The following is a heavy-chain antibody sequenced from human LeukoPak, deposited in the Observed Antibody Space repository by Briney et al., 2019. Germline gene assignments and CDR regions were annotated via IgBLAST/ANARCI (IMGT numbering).Heavy chain of an antibody. V-gene: IGHV1-18*01. CDR3: ARDRRGWVYCANGVCSDAVDI. CDR1: GCSFTRYG. J-gene: IGHJ3*02. Sequence: ASVTVSCKASGCSFTRYGISWVRQAPGQGLEWMGWISAYNGNTNYAQKLQGRVTMTTDTSTSTAYIELRSLRSDDTAVYYCARDRRGWVYCANGVCSDAVDIWGPGTIVTVSS. CDR2: ISAYNGNT. D-gene: IGHD2-8*01.